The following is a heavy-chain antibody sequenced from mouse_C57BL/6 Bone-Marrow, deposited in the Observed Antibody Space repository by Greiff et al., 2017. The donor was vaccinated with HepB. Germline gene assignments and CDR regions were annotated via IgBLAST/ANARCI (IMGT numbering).Heavy chain of an antibody. V-gene: IGHV1-81*01. CDR2: IYPRSGNT. D-gene: IGHD2-3*01. CDR3: ARRDGYPWYFDV. J-gene: IGHJ1*03. Sequence: VKLVESGAELARPGASVKLSCKASGYTFTSYGISWVKQRTGQGLEWIGEIYPRSGNTYYNEKFKGKATLTADKSSSTAYMELRSLTSEDSAVYFCARRDGYPWYFDVWGTGTTVTVSS. CDR1: GYTFTSYG.